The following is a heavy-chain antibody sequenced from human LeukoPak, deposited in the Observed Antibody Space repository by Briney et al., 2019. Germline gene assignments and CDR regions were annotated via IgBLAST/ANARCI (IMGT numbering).Heavy chain of an antibody. V-gene: IGHV1-69*08. CDR2: ITPVINTA. Sequence: ASVKVSCKTSGGTLLSHTFSWVRQAPEQGLEWMGKITPVINTANYAQTFQGRVSIYADKSTTTVYMDLSGLRPDDTAVYYCTRVNLRGSNYNWFDPWGQEPGSPSPQ. CDR1: GGTLLSHT. J-gene: IGHJ5*02. CDR3: TRVNLRGSNYNWFDP. D-gene: IGHD1-26*01.